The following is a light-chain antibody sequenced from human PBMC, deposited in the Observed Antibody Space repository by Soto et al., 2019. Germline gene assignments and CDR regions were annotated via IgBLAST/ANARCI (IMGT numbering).Light chain of an antibody. CDR3: QQSDSFPYT. V-gene: IGKV1-39*01. CDR1: QSIGTH. Sequence: DIQMTPSPSSLSASIGDRVAITCRARQSIGTHLNWSQLNQGKAPNLLISNALSLQGGVPSRFSGSGSGTDFTLTINMLLPEDVATYYCQQSDSFPYTFGQGTKLEIK. CDR2: NAL. J-gene: IGKJ2*01.